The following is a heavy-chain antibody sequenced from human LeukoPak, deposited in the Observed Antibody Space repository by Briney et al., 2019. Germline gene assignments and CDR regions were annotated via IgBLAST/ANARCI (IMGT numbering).Heavy chain of an antibody. V-gene: IGHV1-24*01. D-gene: IGHD2-15*01. J-gene: IGHJ4*02. CDR3: ARLMVAANIGYCSGGSCYSSDY. CDR1: GYTLTELS. Sequence: ASVKVSCKVSGYTLTELSMHWVRQAPGKGLEWMGGFDPEDGETIYAQKFQGRVTITADKSTSTAYMELSSLRSEDTAVYYCARLMVAANIGYCSGGSCYSSDYWGQGTLVTVSS. CDR2: FDPEDGET.